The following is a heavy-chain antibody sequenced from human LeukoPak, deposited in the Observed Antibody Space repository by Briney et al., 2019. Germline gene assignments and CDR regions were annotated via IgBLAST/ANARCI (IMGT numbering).Heavy chain of an antibody. CDR1: GFTVSSNY. Sequence: PGGSLRLSCAASGFTVSSNYMSWVRQAPGKGLEWVSVIYSGGSTYYADSVKGRFTISRDNPKNTLYLQMNSLRAEDTAVYYCARDASGEDAFDIWGQGTMVTVSS. CDR2: IYSGGST. J-gene: IGHJ3*02. D-gene: IGHD2-15*01. V-gene: IGHV3-53*01. CDR3: ARDASGEDAFDI.